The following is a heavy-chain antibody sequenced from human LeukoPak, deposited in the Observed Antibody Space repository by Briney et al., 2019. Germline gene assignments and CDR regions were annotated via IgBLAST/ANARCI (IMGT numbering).Heavy chain of an antibody. CDR1: GGSLGSYH. CDR2: VSYTGIS. J-gene: IGHJ4*02. CDR3: ATTGGYSYGTFDY. V-gene: IGHV4-59*08. D-gene: IGHD5-18*01. Sequence: SETLSLTCTVSGGSLGSYHWCWIRQSPGRGLEWIGYVSYTGISDYNPSLKSRVTISIDTSKDQFSLKLTSVTAADTASYYCATTGGYSYGTFDYWGQGIPVTVSS.